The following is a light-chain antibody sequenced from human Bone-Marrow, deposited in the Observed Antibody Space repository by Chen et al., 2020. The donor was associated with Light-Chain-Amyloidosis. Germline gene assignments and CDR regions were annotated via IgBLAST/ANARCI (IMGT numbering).Light chain of an antibody. J-gene: IGLJ3*02. V-gene: IGLV3-21*02. CDR3: QVWDRSSDRPV. Sequence: SYVLTQPSSVSVAPGQTATIACGGNNIGATSVHWYQQTPGQAPLLVVYDDSDRPSGIPERLSGSNSGNPATLTISRGEAGDEADYYCQVWDRSSDRPVFGGGTKLTVL. CDR1: NIGATS. CDR2: DDS.